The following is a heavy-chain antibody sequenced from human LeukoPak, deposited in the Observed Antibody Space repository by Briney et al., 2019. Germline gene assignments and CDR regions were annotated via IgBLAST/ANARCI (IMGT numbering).Heavy chain of an antibody. D-gene: IGHD6-19*01. CDR1: GGTFSSYA. Sequence: ASVKVSCKASGGTFSSYAISWVRQAPGQGLEWMGGIIPIFGTANYAQKFQGRVTITADESTSTAYMELSSLRSEDTAVYYCARAAIRVAVAGTSFFDYWGQGTLVTVSS. CDR3: ARAAIRVAVAGTSFFDY. J-gene: IGHJ4*02. V-gene: IGHV1-69*13. CDR2: IIPIFGTA.